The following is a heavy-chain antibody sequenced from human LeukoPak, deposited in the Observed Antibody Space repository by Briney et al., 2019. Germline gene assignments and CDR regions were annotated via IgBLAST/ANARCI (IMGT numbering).Heavy chain of an antibody. CDR3: ARYYYDSSGFSQTFFDC. Sequence: SSVKVSCKASGCTFSSYAISWVRQAPGQGLEWMGRIIPIFGIANYAQKFQGRVTITADKSTSTAYMELSSRRSEDTAVYYCARYYYDSSGFSQTFFDCWGQGTLVTVSS. D-gene: IGHD3-22*01. J-gene: IGHJ4*02. CDR1: GCTFSSYA. CDR2: IIPIFGIA. V-gene: IGHV1-69*04.